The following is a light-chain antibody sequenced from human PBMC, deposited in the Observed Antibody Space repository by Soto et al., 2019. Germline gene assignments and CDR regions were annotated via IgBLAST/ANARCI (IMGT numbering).Light chain of an antibody. CDR1: QSITTY. J-gene: IGKJ1*01. Sequence: DIQMTQSPSSLSASVGDRVTITCRASQSITTYLNWYQQKPGKAPKLLIYAAYSLQSGVQSRFSGSGSGTDFTLTIRSLQPEDFATYYCKQSYSTSSTFGQGTKVDIK. CDR3: KQSYSTSST. V-gene: IGKV1-39*01. CDR2: AAY.